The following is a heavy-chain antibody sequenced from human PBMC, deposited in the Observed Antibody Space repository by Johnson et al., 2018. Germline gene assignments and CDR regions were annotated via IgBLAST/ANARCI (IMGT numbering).Heavy chain of an antibody. CDR1: GYTFLSYY. V-gene: IGHV1-46*01. CDR3: ARGDPAADSFDI. D-gene: IGHD2-21*02. J-gene: IGHJ3*02. CDR2: INLSGGST. Sequence: QVQLVEAGAEVRKPGASVKVSCKASGYTFLSYYMNWVRQAPGQGLEWMGIINLSGGSTRYAQKFQGRVTMTRDTSRSTVYMELSSLRSEGPAVYYGARGDPAADSFDICGQGTMVTFSS.